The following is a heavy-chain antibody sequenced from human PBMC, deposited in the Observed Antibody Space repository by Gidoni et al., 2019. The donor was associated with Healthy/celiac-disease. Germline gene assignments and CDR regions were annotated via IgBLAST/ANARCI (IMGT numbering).Heavy chain of an antibody. CDR1: GYPIIRCYY. D-gene: IGHD3-22*01. J-gene: IGHJ3*02. Sequence: QVQLQESGPGPVKPSVTLSLTCAVSGYPIIRCYYWGWIRQPPGKGLEWIGSIYHSGSTYYNPSLKSRVTISVDTSKNQFSLKLSSVTAADTAVYYCARVYDSSGYYADAFDIWGQGTMVTVSS. V-gene: IGHV4-38-2*01. CDR3: ARVYDSSGYYADAFDI. CDR2: IYHSGST.